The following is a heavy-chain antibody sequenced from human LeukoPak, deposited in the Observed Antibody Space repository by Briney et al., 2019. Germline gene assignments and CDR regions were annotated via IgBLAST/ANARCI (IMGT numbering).Heavy chain of an antibody. D-gene: IGHD3-3*02. V-gene: IGHV3-66*01. CDR3: ARAARRGQISAFDI. CDR2: IYSGGST. Sequence: GGSLRLSCAASGLTVSSNYMSWVRQAPGKGLKWVSVIYSGGSTYYADSVKGRFTISRDNSKNTLYLQMNSLRAEDTAVYYCARAARRGQISAFDIWGQGTMVTVSS. CDR1: GLTVSSNY. J-gene: IGHJ3*02.